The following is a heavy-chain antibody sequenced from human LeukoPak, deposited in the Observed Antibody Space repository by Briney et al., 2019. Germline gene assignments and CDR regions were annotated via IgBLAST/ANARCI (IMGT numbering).Heavy chain of an antibody. D-gene: IGHD6-19*01. CDR3: TRPDEYSSGWADY. V-gene: IGHV3-73*01. CDR2: IRSKANSYAT. J-gene: IGHJ4*02. CDR1: GFTFSGSA. Sequence: GGSLRLSCAASGFTFSGSAMHWVRQASGKGLEWAGRIRSKANSYATAYAASVKGRFTISRDDSKNTAYLQMNSLKTEDTAVYYCTRPDEYSSGWADYWGQGTLVTVSS.